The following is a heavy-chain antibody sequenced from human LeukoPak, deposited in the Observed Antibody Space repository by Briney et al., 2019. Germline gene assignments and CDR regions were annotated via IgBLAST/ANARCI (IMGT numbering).Heavy chain of an antibody. D-gene: IGHD1-1*01. J-gene: IGHJ4*02. CDR2: IYHSGST. V-gene: IGHV4-4*02. Sequence: SETLSLTCAVSGGSISSSNWWSWVRQPPGKGLEWIGEIYHSGSTNYNPSLKSRVTISVDKSKNQFSLKLSSVTAADPAVYYCARAAARYGNYFDYWGQGTLVTVSS. CDR1: GGSISSSNW. CDR3: ARAAARYGNYFDY.